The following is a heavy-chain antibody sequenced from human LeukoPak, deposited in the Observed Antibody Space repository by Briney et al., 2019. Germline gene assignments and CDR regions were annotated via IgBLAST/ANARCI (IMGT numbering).Heavy chain of an antibody. V-gene: IGHV3-74*01. CDR2: INPDGSNT. D-gene: IGHD1-26*01. CDR1: GFTFSNYW. CDR3: AKDVGATHFGGLGY. Sequence: GGSLRLSCAASGFTFSNYWMHWVRQDPGKGLVWVSYINPDGSNTNYADSVKGRFTISRDNAKNALYLQMNSLRAEDTAVYYCAKDVGATHFGGLGYWGQGTLVTVSS. J-gene: IGHJ4*02.